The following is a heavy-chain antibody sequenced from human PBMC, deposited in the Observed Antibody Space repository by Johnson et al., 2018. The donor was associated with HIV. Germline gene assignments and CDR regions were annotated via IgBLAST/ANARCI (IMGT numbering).Heavy chain of an antibody. Sequence: QVQLVESGGGVVQPGRSLRLSCAASGFTFSSYAIHWVRQAPAKGLEWVAVISYDGSNKYYADSVKGRFTISRDNSKNTLYLQMNSLRAEDTAVYYCASYSSSDAFDVWGQGTVVIVSS. J-gene: IGHJ3*01. D-gene: IGHD6-6*01. CDR2: ISYDGSNK. CDR1: GFTFSSYA. V-gene: IGHV3-30*04. CDR3: ASYSSSDAFDV.